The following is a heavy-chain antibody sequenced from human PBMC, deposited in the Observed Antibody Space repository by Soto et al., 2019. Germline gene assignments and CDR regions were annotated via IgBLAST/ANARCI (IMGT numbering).Heavy chain of an antibody. CDR3: AKGDAPAAIFPMDV. CDR2: ISGSGGST. J-gene: IGHJ6*02. CDR1: GFTFSSYA. Sequence: PGGSLRLSCAASGFTFSSYAMSWVRQAPGKGLEWVSAISGSGGSTYYADSVKGRFTISRDNSKNTLYLQMNGLRAEDTAVYYCAKGDAPAAIFPMDVWGQGTTVTVS. D-gene: IGHD2-2*01. V-gene: IGHV3-23*01.